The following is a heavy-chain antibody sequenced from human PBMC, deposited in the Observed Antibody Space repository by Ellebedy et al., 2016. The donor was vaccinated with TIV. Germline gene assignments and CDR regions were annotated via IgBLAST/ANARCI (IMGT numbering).Heavy chain of an antibody. CDR3: AVAERGYCSGGSCYFKQYYFDY. CDR2: MNPNSGNT. D-gene: IGHD2-15*01. CDR1: GYTFTSYD. V-gene: IGHV1-8*01. Sequence: AASVKVSCKASGYTFTSYDINWVRQATGQGLEWMGWMNPNSGNTGYAQKFQGRVTMTRNTSISTAYMELSSLRSEDTAVYYCAVAERGYCSGGSCYFKQYYFDYWGQGTLVTVSS. J-gene: IGHJ4*02.